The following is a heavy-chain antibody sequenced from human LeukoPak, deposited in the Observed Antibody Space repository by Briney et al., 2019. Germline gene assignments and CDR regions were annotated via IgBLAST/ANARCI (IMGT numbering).Heavy chain of an antibody. Sequence: ASVKVSCKGSGFTFTSYGISWVRQAPGQGLEWMGWISPYNGNRYYAQRLQGRLTMTTDTSTSTAYMELRSLRSDDTAVYYCARDEERIAAAGDNWGQGTLVTVSS. J-gene: IGHJ4*02. CDR3: ARDEERIAAAGDN. CDR1: GFTFTSYG. CDR2: ISPYNGNR. V-gene: IGHV1-18*01. D-gene: IGHD6-13*01.